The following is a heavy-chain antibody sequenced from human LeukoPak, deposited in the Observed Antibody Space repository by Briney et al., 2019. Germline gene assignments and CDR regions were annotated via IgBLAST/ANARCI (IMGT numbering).Heavy chain of an antibody. CDR1: GFTFSSYG. D-gene: IGHD3-22*01. CDR3: AVDWYDSSGYGTFDY. J-gene: IGHJ4*02. CDR2: ITGTGGNT. V-gene: IGHV3-23*01. Sequence: GGCLRLSCAASGFTFSSYGMSWVRQGPGKGLEWVSTITGTGGNTDYADSGKGAFTISRDNSKNTLYLQMHSLRAEDTAVYYCAVDWYDSSGYGTFDYWGQGTLVTVSS.